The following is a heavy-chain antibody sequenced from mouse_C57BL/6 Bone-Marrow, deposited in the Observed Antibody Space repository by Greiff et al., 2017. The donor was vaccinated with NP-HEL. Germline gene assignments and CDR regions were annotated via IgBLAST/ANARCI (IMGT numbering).Heavy chain of an antibody. CDR2: INPSNGGT. Sequence: VKLQQPGTELVKPGASVKLSCKASGYTFTSYWMHWVKQRPGQGLEWIGNINPSNGGTNYNEKFKSKATLTVDKSSSTAYMQLSSLTSEDSAVYYCARKPITTVVARYFDVWGTGTTVTVSS. J-gene: IGHJ1*03. CDR1: GYTFTSYW. CDR3: ARKPITTVVARYFDV. V-gene: IGHV1-53*01. D-gene: IGHD1-1*01.